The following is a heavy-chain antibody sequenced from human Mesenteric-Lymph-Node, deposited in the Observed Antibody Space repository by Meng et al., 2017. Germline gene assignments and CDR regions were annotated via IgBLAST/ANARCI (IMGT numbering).Heavy chain of an antibody. J-gene: IGHJ4*02. CDR2: IYSGGRT. CDR1: GFTVSSSY. V-gene: IGHV3-53*01. D-gene: IGHD3-22*01. CDR3: ARGLSRSGYFDY. Sequence: EEELGGLEGGWFQPGGSLGLSCAASGFTVSSSYMSWVRQAPGKGLEWVSTIYSGGRTYYADSVKGRFTISRDNSKNTLYLQMNSLRAEDTAVYYCARGLSRSGYFDYWGQGTLVTVSS.